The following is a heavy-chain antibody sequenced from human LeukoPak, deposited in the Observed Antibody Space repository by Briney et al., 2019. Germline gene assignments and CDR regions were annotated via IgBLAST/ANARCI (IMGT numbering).Heavy chain of an antibody. D-gene: IGHD3-22*01. Sequence: SVKVSCRASGGTFSSYAISWVRQAPGQGLEWMGGIIPIFGTANYAQKFQGRVTITADESTSTAYMELSSLRSEDTAVYYCARDRPSYYDSSGYYGGDYWGQGTLVTVSS. J-gene: IGHJ4*02. CDR1: GGTFSSYA. CDR2: IIPIFGTA. V-gene: IGHV1-69*13. CDR3: ARDRPSYYDSSGYYGGDY.